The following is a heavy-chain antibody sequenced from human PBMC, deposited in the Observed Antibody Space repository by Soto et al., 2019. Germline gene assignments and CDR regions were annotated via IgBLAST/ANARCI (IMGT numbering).Heavy chain of an antibody. J-gene: IGHJ6*02. CDR2: ISGNSGSL. V-gene: IGHV3-9*01. Sequence: EVQLVESGGGLVQPGRSLRLSCAASGFIFDDYAMHWVRQAPGKGLEWVSVISGNSGSLGYADSVKGRFTISRDNAKNSLYLQMNSLRAEDTALYYCAKDRYSSSAYYYYGMDGWGQVTTVTVSS. CDR3: AKDRYSSSAYYYYGMDG. CDR1: GFIFDDYA. D-gene: IGHD5-18*01.